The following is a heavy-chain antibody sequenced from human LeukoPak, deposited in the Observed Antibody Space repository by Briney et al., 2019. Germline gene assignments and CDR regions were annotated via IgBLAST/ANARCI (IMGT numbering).Heavy chain of an antibody. Sequence: ASVKVSCKASGYTFTGYYMHWVRQAPGQGLEWMGWINPNSGGTNYAQKVQGRVTMTRDTSISTAYMELSRLRSDDTAVYYCARCWEPSSYYYYYYGMDVWGQGTTVTVSS. D-gene: IGHD1-26*01. J-gene: IGHJ6*02. V-gene: IGHV1-2*02. CDR1: GYTFTGYY. CDR2: INPNSGGT. CDR3: ARCWEPSSYYYYYYGMDV.